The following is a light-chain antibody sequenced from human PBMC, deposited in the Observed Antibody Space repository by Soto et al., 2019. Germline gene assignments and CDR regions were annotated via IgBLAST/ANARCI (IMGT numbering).Light chain of an antibody. CDR1: QDVSND. CDR3: LQHTYIWS. J-gene: IGKJ1*01. Sequence: DIQMTQSPPSLSASVGDRVTITCRASQDVSNDLGWFQQKPGKAPKRLIFGASNLESGVPSRFSGTGYGTEFILTITNLQPEDFATYYCLQHTYIWSFGQGTKANIX. CDR2: GAS. V-gene: IGKV1-17*02.